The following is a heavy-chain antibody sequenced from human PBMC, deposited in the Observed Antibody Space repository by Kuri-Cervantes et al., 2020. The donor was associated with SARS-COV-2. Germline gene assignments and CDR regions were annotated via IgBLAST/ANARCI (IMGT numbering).Heavy chain of an antibody. CDR2: IYYSGST. CDR1: GGSISSSSYY. Sequence: SETLSLTCTVSGGSISSSSYYWGWIRQPPGKGLEWIGSIYYSGSTYYNPSLKSRVTISVDTSKNQFSLKLSSVTAADMAVYSCARQHLGYNMDVWGKGTTVTVSS. V-gene: IGHV4-39*01. CDR3: ARQHLGYNMDV. J-gene: IGHJ6*03.